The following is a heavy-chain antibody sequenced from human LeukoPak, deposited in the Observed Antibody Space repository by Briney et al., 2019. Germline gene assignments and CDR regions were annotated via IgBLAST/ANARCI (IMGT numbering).Heavy chain of an antibody. V-gene: IGHV1-2*06. D-gene: IGHD6-19*01. CDR2: INPTGGST. Sequence: ASVKVSCKASGYTFTGYYMHWVRQAPGQGLEWMGLINPTGGSTGYAQKFQGRVTMTRDTSISTAYMELSRLRSDDTAVYYCASPGGKYSSGWYPFYWGQGTLVTVSS. J-gene: IGHJ4*02. CDR1: GYTFTGYY. CDR3: ASPGGKYSSGWYPFY.